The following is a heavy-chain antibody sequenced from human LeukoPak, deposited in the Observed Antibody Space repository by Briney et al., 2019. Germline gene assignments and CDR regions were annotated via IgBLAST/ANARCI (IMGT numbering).Heavy chain of an antibody. CDR3: ARGLEITIFGVGPFDY. D-gene: IGHD3-3*01. CDR1: GGSFSGYY. CDR2: INHSGST. V-gene: IGHV4-34*01. Sequence: SETLSLTCAVYGGSFSGYYWSWIRQPPGKGLEWIGEINHSGSTNYNPSLKSRVTISVDTSKNQFSLKLSSVTAADTAVYYCARGLEITIFGVGPFDYWGQGTLVTVSP. J-gene: IGHJ4*02.